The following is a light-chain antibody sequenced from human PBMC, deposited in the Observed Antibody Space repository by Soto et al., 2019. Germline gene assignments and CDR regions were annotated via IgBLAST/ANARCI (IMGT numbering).Light chain of an antibody. CDR2: DNN. J-gene: IGLJ3*02. V-gene: IGLV1-40*01. CDR3: HTFDNSLNWV. CDR1: SSNIGAGYD. Sequence: QSALTQPPSVSGAPGQRVTISCTGSSSNIGAGYDVHWYQQLSGTVPKLLIYDNNNRPSGVPDRFSGSKSGTSASLAIIGLQAEDEADYYCHTFDNSLNWVFGGGTKLTVL.